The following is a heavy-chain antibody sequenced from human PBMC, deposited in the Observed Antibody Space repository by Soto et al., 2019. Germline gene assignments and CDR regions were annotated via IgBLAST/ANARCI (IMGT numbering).Heavy chain of an antibody. D-gene: IGHD3-10*01. CDR1: GFTFSSYG. V-gene: IGHV3-30*18. CDR2: ILYDGSDK. Sequence: GGSPRLSCAASGFTFSSYGMHWARQAPGKGLEWVTGILYDGSDKYYADSVKGRFTISRENSKNTLYLQMNSLRTEDSAVYYCAKAGGGFGDFVHHWGQGTPVTVSS. CDR3: AKAGGGFGDFVHH. J-gene: IGHJ4*02.